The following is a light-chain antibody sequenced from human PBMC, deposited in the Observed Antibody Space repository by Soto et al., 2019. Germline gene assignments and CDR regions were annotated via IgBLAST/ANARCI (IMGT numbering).Light chain of an antibody. CDR3: QQYGSSPET. V-gene: IGKV1-27*01. CDR2: AAS. Sequence: DIQMTQSPPSLSASVGDRVTITCRASQGISNYLAWYQQKPGELPKLVIYAASILQTGVPSRFSGSGSGTDFTLTISRLEPEDFAVYYCQQYGSSPETFGQGTKVDIK. J-gene: IGKJ1*01. CDR1: QGISNY.